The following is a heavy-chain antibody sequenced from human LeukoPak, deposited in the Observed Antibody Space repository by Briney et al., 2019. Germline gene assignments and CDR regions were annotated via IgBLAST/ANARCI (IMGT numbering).Heavy chain of an antibody. CDR3: ARRAYNWGAFDI. V-gene: IGHV3-23*01. J-gene: IGHJ3*02. Sequence: PGGSLRLSCAASGFTFSSYAMSWVRQAPGKGLEWVSGISGRGGSTYYADSVKGRFTISRDISKNTLYLQMNSLRAEDTAVYYCARRAYNWGAFDIWGQGTMVTVSS. D-gene: IGHD5-24*01. CDR2: ISGRGGST. CDR1: GFTFSSYA.